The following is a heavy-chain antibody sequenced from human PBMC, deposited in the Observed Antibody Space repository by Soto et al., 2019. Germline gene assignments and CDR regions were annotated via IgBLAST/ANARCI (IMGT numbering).Heavy chain of an antibody. CDR1: GFIFSNYD. CDR3: ARGQDSAGADY. CDR2: IGSAGDT. V-gene: IGHV3-13*01. D-gene: IGHD3-10*01. J-gene: IGHJ4*02. Sequence: PGGSLRLSCAASGFIFSNYDVHWVRQATGKGLEWVSAIGSAGDTYYSASVKGRFTISRESAKNSVYLQMNSLRAEDTAVYYCARGQDSAGADYWGQGTLVTVSS.